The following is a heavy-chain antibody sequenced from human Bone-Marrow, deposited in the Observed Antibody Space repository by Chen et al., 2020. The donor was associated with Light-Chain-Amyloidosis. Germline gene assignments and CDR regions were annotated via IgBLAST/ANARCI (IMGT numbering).Heavy chain of an antibody. CDR3: ARQPHYGDYVFDY. CDR1: GGSISSSSYY. V-gene: IGHV4-39*01. D-gene: IGHD4-17*01. Sequence: QLQLQESGPGLVKPSETLSLTCTVSGGSISSSSYYWGWIRQPPGKGLEWIGSIYYSGSTYYNPSLKSRVTISVDTSKNQFSLKLSSVTAADTAVYYCARQPHYGDYVFDYWGQGTLVTVSS. CDR2: IYYSGST. J-gene: IGHJ4*02.